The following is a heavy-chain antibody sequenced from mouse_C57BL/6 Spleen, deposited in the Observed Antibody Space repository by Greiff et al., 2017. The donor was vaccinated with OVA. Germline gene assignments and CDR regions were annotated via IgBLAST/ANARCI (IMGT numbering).Heavy chain of an antibody. V-gene: IGHV2-6-1*01. Sequence: QVQLQQSGPGLVAPSQSLSITCTVSGFSLTSYGVHWVRQPPGKGLEWLVVIWSDGSTTYNSALKSRLSISKDNSKSQVFLKMNSLQTDDTAMYYCARHEDSNYAMDYWGQGTSVTVSS. CDR2: IWSDGST. D-gene: IGHD2-5*01. J-gene: IGHJ4*01. CDR1: GFSLTSYG. CDR3: ARHEDSNYAMDY.